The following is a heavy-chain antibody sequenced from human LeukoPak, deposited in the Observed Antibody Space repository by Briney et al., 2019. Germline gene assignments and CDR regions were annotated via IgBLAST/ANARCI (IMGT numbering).Heavy chain of an antibody. Sequence: GGSLRLSCLASGFTFSSYSMSWVRQAPGKGLEWVSAISPDDSTAYYADSVKGRFTISRDNSKNTLYLQMNSLRAEDTAVYYCAKNFYYYDSSGFDYWGQGTLVTVSS. CDR1: GFTFSSYS. CDR3: AKNFYYYDSSGFDY. J-gene: IGHJ4*02. D-gene: IGHD3-22*01. CDR2: ISPDDSTA. V-gene: IGHV3-23*01.